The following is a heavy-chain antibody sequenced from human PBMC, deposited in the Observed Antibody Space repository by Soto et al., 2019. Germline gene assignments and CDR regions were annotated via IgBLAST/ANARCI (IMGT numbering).Heavy chain of an antibody. V-gene: IGHV1-69*08. D-gene: IGHD5-12*01. Sequence: QVQLVQSGAEVKKPGSSVKVSCKASGGTFSSYTISWVRQAPGQGLEWMGRIIPILGIANYAQKFQGRVTITADKYTSTAYMELSSLRSEDTAVYYCARDGEAMATITPPWFDYWGQGTLVTVSS. J-gene: IGHJ4*02. CDR1: GGTFSSYT. CDR3: ARDGEAMATITPPWFDY. CDR2: IIPILGIA.